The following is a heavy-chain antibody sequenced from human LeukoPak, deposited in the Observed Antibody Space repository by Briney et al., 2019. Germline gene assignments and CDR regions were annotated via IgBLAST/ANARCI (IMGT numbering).Heavy chain of an antibody. V-gene: IGHV3-7*01. Sequence: GGSLRLSCAASGFTFSSYWMSWVRQAPGKGLEWVANIKQDGSEKYYVGSVKGRFTISRDNAKNSLYLQMNSLRAEDTAVYYCASWGGDIVVVPALPRRAFDIWGQGTMVTVSS. CDR2: IKQDGSEK. J-gene: IGHJ3*02. D-gene: IGHD2-2*01. CDR3: ASWGGDIVVVPALPRRAFDI. CDR1: GFTFSSYW.